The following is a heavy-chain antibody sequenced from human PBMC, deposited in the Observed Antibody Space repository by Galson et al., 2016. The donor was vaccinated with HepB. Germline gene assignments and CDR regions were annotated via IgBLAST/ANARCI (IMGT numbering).Heavy chain of an antibody. CDR1: GFTFSEHY. CDR3: IRRRYSGSYLEY. CDR2: TRNKANSDTT. D-gene: IGHD1-26*01. J-gene: IGHJ4*02. Sequence: SLRLSCAAPGFTFSEHYMDWVRQAPGKGLEWVGRTRNKANSDTTEYAASVKGRFTISRDDSKSSLYLQMNSLKTEDTAVYYCIRRRYSGSYLEYWGQGTLVTVSS. V-gene: IGHV3-72*01.